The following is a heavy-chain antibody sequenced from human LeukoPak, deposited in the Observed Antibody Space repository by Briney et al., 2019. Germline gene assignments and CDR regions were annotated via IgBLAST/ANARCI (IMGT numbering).Heavy chain of an antibody. CDR1: GGSFSGYY. D-gene: IGHD6-6*01. J-gene: IGHJ2*01. V-gene: IGHV4-34*01. Sequence: SETLSLTCAVYGGSFSGYYWSWIRQPPGKGLEWIGEINHSGSTNYNPSLKSRVTISVDTSKNQFSLNLSSVTAADTAVYYCARLEYSSWYFDLWGRGTLVTVSS. CDR3: ARLEYSSWYFDL. CDR2: INHSGST.